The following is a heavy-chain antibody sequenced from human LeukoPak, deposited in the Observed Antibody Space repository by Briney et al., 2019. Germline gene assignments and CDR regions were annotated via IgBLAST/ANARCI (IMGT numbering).Heavy chain of an antibody. CDR2: INPNSGDT. J-gene: IGHJ4*02. CDR1: EYTFTAYY. Sequence: GASVKVSCKASEYTFTAYYIHWVRQGPGQGLEWMGWINPNSGDTKYGQKFRGRVTMTRDTSINTAYMEVTGLISDDTAVYYCARVGSSGWYVHPTLDYWGQGTLVTVSS. V-gene: IGHV1-2*02. CDR3: ARVGSSGWYVHPTLDY. D-gene: IGHD6-19*01.